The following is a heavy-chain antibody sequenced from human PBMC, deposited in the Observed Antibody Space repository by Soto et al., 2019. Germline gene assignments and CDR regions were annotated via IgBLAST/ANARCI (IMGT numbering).Heavy chain of an antibody. V-gene: IGHV5-10-1*01. CDR1: GYSFTSYW. CDR3: ARTGIAVAGTNWFDP. J-gene: IGHJ5*02. Sequence: GESLKICCKGSGYSFTSYWISWVRQMPGKGLEWMGRIDPSDSYTNYSPSFQGHVTISADKSISTAYLQWSSLKASDTAMYYCARTGIAVAGTNWFDPWGQGTLVTVSS. D-gene: IGHD6-19*01. CDR2: IDPSDSYT.